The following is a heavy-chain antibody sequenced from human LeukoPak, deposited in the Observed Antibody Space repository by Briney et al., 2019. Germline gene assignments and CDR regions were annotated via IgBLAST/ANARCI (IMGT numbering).Heavy chain of an antibody. CDR3: AKSSRDFTMVRGVIISHAFDI. J-gene: IGHJ3*02. CDR2: ISSSSSTI. V-gene: IGHV3-48*01. CDR1: GFTFSSYS. Sequence: GGSLRLSCAASGFTFSSYSMNWVRQAPGKGLEWVSYISSSSSTIYYADSVKGRFTISRDNAKNSLYLQMNSLRAEDTAVYYCAKSSRDFTMVRGVIISHAFDIWGQGTMVTVSS. D-gene: IGHD3-10*01.